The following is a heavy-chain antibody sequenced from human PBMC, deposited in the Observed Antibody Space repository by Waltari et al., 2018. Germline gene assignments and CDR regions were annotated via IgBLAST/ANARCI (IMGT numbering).Heavy chain of an antibody. CDR2: IYHSGST. Sequence: QVQLQESGPGLVKPSETLSLTCAVSGYSISSGYYWGWIRQPPGKGLEWIGSIYHSGSTYSNPSLKSRVTISVDTSKNQFSLKLSSVTAADTAVYYCARLVVVVAAHFDYWGQGTLVTVSS. V-gene: IGHV4-38-2*01. J-gene: IGHJ4*02. CDR1: GYSISSGYY. D-gene: IGHD2-15*01. CDR3: ARLVVVVAAHFDY.